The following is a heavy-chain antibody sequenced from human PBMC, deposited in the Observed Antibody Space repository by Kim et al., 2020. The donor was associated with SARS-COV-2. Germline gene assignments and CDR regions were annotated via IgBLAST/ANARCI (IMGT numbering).Heavy chain of an antibody. CDR1: PGSISSSGRY. CDR2: IYYSGNT. CDR3: ARLDAVFGDNNWFDP. Sequence: SETLSLTCSVSPGSISSSGRYWGWIRQPPGKGLEWIGTIYYSGNTYYNPSLKSRVAISVDTSKNQFSLKLRSVTAADTAGYYCARLDAVFGDNNWFDPWG. J-gene: IGHJ5*02. V-gene: IGHV4-39*01. D-gene: IGHD4-17*01.